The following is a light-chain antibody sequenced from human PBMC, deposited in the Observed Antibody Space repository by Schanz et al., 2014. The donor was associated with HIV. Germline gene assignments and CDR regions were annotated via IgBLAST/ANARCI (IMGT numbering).Light chain of an antibody. J-gene: IGLJ2*01. CDR1: SNDVGGYNF. V-gene: IGLV2-14*03. Sequence: QSALTQPASVSGSPGQSITISCTGTSNDVGGYNFVSWYQQHPGKAPKLIIYDVSKRPSGVPDRFSGSKSGNTASLTISGLRAEDETDYYCSSYTSSSTVVFGGGTKLTVL. CDR3: SSYTSSSTVV. CDR2: DVS.